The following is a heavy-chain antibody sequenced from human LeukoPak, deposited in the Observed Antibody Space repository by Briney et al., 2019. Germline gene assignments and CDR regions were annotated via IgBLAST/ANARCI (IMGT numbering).Heavy chain of an antibody. V-gene: IGHV3-74*01. Sequence: GGSLRLSCAASGFTLRSHWMHCVPQAPGKGLVWVSRINYDGSSTTYADSVKGRFAISRDNAKNTLFLQMNSLRVEDTAMYYCAREAPGGYDNFDNWGQGALVTVSP. CDR2: INYDGSST. CDR1: GFTLRSHW. CDR3: AREAPGGYDNFDN. J-gene: IGHJ4*02. D-gene: IGHD5-12*01.